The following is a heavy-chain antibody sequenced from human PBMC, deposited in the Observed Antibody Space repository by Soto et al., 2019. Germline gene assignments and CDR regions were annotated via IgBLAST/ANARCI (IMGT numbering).Heavy chain of an antibody. D-gene: IGHD2-2*01. CDR2: IYTSGST. V-gene: IGHV4-4*07. Sequence: SETLSLTCTVSGGSISSYYWSWIRQPAGKGLQWIGRIYTSGSTNYNPSLKSRVTMSVDTSKNQFSLKLSSVTAADTAVYYCARACSSTSCYDVFDSWGQGNLVTVSS. J-gene: IGHJ4*02. CDR3: ARACSSTSCYDVFDS. CDR1: GGSISSYY.